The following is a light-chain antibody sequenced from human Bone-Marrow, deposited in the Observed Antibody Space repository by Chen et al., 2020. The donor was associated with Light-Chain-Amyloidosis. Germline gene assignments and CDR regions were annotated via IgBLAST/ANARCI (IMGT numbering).Light chain of an antibody. J-gene: IGLJ1*01. CDR2: GNT. Sequence: QSVLTQPPSVSGAPGQKVTILCTGSSSNIGAGNDVHWYQQLPGTTPQILIYGNTNRLSGVPSRFSGSKSGTSASLVISGLQPEDEADYHCQTYANATHVFGTGTKVIVL. CDR3: QTYANATHV. CDR1: SSNIGAGND. V-gene: IGLV1-40*01.